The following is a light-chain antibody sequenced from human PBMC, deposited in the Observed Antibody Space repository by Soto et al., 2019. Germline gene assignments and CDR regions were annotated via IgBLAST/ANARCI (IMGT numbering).Light chain of an antibody. CDR1: QSISNY. V-gene: IGKV1-39*01. CDR3: QQSFCTPWT. J-gene: IGKJ1*01. CDR2: AAS. Sequence: DIQMTQYPSALSASIGVRVTIICRASQSISNYLNWYQQKPGKAPKLLIYAASSLQSGGPSMCIGRGSGTDFTLTITTLQPEDVATYYYQQSFCTPWTFGEGAEVEIK.